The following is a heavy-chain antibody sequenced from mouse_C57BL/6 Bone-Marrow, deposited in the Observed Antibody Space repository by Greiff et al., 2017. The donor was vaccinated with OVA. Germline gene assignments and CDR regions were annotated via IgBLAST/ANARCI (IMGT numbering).Heavy chain of an antibody. CDR1: GYTFTDYY. V-gene: IGHV1-75*01. D-gene: IGHD1-1*01. Sequence: VKLQESGPELVKPGASVKISCKASGYTFTDYYINWVKQRPGQGLEWIGWIFPGSGSTYYNEKFKGKATLTVDKSSSTASMLLSSLTSEDSAVYFCARLLTTVVADAMDYWGQGTSVTVSS. J-gene: IGHJ4*01. CDR2: IFPGSGST. CDR3: ARLLTTVVADAMDY.